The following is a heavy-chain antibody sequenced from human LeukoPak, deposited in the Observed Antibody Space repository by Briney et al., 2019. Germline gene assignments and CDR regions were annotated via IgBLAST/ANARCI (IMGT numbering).Heavy chain of an antibody. D-gene: IGHD3-10*01. CDR1: GYIFTNYA. J-gene: IGHJ3*02. V-gene: IGHV7-4-1*02. CDR2: IKTSTGNP. Sequence: APVKVSCKASGYIFTNYAMNWVRQAPGQGLEWMGYIKTSTGNPTYAQGFTGRFVFSLDTSVSTAYLQINNLKAEDTAVYYCARDQDVMVRGDIWGQGTMVTVSS. CDR3: ARDQDVMVRGDI.